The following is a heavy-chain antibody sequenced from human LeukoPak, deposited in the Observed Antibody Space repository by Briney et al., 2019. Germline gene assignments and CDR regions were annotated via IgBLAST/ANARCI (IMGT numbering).Heavy chain of an antibody. Sequence: PGGSLRLSCAASGFTFSNYWMSWVRQAPGKELEWVANIKQDGSEKYYVDSVKGRFTISRDNAKNSLYLQMNSLRAEDTAVYYCARGPIYASGRAYDYWGQGTLVTVSS. D-gene: IGHD3-10*01. V-gene: IGHV3-7*01. CDR2: IKQDGSEK. CDR3: ARGPIYASGRAYDY. J-gene: IGHJ4*02. CDR1: GFTFSNYW.